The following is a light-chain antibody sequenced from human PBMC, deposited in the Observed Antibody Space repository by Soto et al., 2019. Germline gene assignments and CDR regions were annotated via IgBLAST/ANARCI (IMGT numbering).Light chain of an antibody. Sequence: EIVMTQSPATLSVSPGERATLSCRASQSVSSNLAWYQQKPGQAPGLLIYGASTRATGIPARFSGSGSGTEFTLTISSLQSEDFAVYYCQQYNNWPPGPFGPGTKVDIK. V-gene: IGKV3-15*01. CDR1: QSVSSN. CDR2: GAS. CDR3: QQYNNWPPGP. J-gene: IGKJ3*01.